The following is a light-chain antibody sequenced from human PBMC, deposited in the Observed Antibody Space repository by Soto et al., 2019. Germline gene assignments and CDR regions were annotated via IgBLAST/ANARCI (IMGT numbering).Light chain of an antibody. J-gene: IGKJ5*01. Sequence: QMTQSPSSLSASVGYRVTITCRSSQSISSYLNWYQQKPAKAPKLLIYAASSLQSGVPSRLSGSGSGRDFTLTINSLEPADFAVYYCQQRNVWPPITFGQGTRLEIK. V-gene: IGKV1-39*01. CDR3: QQRNVWPPIT. CDR1: QSISSY. CDR2: AAS.